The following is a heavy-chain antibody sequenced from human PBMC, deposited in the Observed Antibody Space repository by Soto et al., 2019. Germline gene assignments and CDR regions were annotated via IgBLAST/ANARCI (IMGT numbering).Heavy chain of an antibody. CDR1: GGAFSGYY. D-gene: IGHD3-10*01. CDR2: INHSGST. Sequence: SETLSLTCDVYGGAFSGYYWSGMRQPPGKGLEWIGEINHSGSTNYNPSLKSRVTISVDTSKNQFSLKLSSVTAADTAVYYCARNRAYYYGSGSYNFDYWGQGALVTVS. V-gene: IGHV4-34*01. CDR3: ARNRAYYYGSGSYNFDY. J-gene: IGHJ4*02.